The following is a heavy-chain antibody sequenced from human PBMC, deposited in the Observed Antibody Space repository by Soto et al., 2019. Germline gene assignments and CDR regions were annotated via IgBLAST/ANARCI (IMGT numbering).Heavy chain of an antibody. Sequence: EVQVLESGGGLVQPGGSLRLSCAASGFTFSNYGMSWVRQAPGKGLEWVSSISGSGGRTYYADSVKGRFTISRDNSKNTLYLQTDSLRAEDTAFYYCEKSDCSGGSCYFPFDCWGQGTLVTVSS. V-gene: IGHV3-23*01. CDR3: EKSDCSGGSCYFPFDC. D-gene: IGHD2-15*01. J-gene: IGHJ4*02. CDR1: GFTFSNYG. CDR2: ISGSGGRT.